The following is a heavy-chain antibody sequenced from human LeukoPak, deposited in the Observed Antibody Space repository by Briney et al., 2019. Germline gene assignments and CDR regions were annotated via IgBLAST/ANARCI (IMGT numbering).Heavy chain of an antibody. CDR3: ARITAIAARPATIGPYYYGMDV. CDR1: EFTFSSYT. CDR2: ISFGGSNK. J-gene: IGHJ6*02. Sequence: GGSLRLSCAASEFTFSSYTMHWVRQAPGKRLEWVALISFGGSNKYYADSVKGRFTISRDNAKNSLYLQMNSLRAEDTAVYYCARITAIAARPATIGPYYYGMDVWGQGTTVTVSS. V-gene: IGHV3-30-3*01. D-gene: IGHD6-6*01.